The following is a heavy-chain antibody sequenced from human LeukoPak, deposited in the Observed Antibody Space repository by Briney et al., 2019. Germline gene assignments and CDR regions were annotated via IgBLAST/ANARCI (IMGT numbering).Heavy chain of an antibody. CDR2: IYYSGST. CDR1: GGSISSSSYY. J-gene: IGHJ5*02. V-gene: IGHV4-39*01. Sequence: KPSETLSLTCTVSGGSISSSSYYWGWIRQPPGKGLEWIGSIYYSGSTYYNPSLKSRVTISVDTSKNQFSLKLSSVTAADTAVYYCARLRGWFDPWGQGTLVTVSS. CDR3: ARLRGWFDP.